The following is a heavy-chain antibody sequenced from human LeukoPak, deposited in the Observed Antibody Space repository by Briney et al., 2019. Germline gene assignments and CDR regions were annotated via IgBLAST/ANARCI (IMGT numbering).Heavy chain of an antibody. V-gene: IGHV1-2*02. J-gene: IGHJ4*02. D-gene: IGHD2-8*01. CDR3: ARDLNGVIDY. CDR2: NNPNSGGT. CDR1: GYTFTANF. Sequence: GASVKASCKPSGYTFTANFMHWVRQAPGQGLEWMGWNNPNSGGTNYAQNFQGRVTMTRDTSINTVYMELSRLRFDDTAVYYCARDLNGVIDYWGQGTLVTVSS.